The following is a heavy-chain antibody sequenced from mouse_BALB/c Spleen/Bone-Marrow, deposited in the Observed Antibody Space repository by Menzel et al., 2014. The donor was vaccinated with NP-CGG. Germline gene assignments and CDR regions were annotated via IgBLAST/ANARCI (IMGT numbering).Heavy chain of an antibody. Sequence: VQGVESGAELVKPGASVRLSCKASGYNFSDYIIYWVKQRSGQGLEWIGWFYPGSGSIKYNEKFKDKATLTADKSSRTVYMELSRLTSEDSAVYFCARHEDLDIRRRLGAMDYWGQGTSVTVSS. CDR1: GYNFSDYI. CDR2: FYPGSGSI. J-gene: IGHJ4*01. CDR3: ARHEDLDIRRRLGAMDY. D-gene: IGHD2-12*01. V-gene: IGHV1-62-2*01.